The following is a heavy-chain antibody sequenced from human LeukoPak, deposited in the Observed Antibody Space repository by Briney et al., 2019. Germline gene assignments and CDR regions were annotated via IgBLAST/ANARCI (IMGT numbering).Heavy chain of an antibody. D-gene: IGHD3-22*01. V-gene: IGHV3-23*01. J-gene: IGHJ4*02. Sequence: GGSLRLSCAASGFTFSSYAMSWVRQAPGKGLEWVSAISGSGGSTYYAASVEGRFTISRDNSNNALYLQVNSLRAEDAAVYYCARAQFTYYYDSSGYYFDYWGQGTLVTVSS. CDR2: ISGSGGST. CDR3: ARAQFTYYYDSSGYYFDY. CDR1: GFTFSSYA.